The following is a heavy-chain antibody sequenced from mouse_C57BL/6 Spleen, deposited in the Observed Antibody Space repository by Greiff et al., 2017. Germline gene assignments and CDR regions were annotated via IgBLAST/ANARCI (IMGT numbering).Heavy chain of an antibody. D-gene: IGHD1-1*01. CDR2: IWTGGGT. CDR1: GFSLTSYA. J-gene: IGHJ1*03. V-gene: IGHV2-9-1*01. CDR3: ARNFYYGSSWYFDV. Sequence: VQRVESGPGLVAPSQSLSITCTVSGFSLTSYAISWVRQPPGKGLEWLGVIWTGGGTNYNSALKSRLSISKDNSKSQVFLKMNSLQTDDTARYYCARNFYYGSSWYFDVWGTGTTVTVSS.